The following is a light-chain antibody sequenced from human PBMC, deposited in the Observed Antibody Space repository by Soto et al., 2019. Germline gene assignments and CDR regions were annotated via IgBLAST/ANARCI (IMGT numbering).Light chain of an antibody. Sequence: DIQMTQSPSTLSASVGGRVTITCRASKSIRIGLACYQQKPGKAPNLLIYKASSLESGVPSRFSGSGSGTEFTLTISSLQPDEFATYYCQQYNSYSTFGGGTKVEIK. CDR2: KAS. V-gene: IGKV1-5*03. CDR3: QQYNSYST. CDR1: KSIRIG. J-gene: IGKJ4*01.